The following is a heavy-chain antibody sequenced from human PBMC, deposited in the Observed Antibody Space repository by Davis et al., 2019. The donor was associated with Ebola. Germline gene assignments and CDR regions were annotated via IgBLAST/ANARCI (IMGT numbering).Heavy chain of an antibody. J-gene: IGHJ6*02. CDR3: ARDKRSSWYGGMDV. V-gene: IGHV3-11*01. Sequence: GESLKISCAASGFTLSDHYMSWIRQAPGKGLEWVSSIRSSDITIYYSDSVKGRFTVSRDNAKNSLYLQMNSLRAEDTAVYYCARDKRSSWYGGMDVWGQGTTVTVSS. CDR2: IRSSDITI. D-gene: IGHD6-19*01. CDR1: GFTLSDHY.